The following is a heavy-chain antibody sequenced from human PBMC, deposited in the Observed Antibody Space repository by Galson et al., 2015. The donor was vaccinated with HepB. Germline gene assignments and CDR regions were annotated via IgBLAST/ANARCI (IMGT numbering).Heavy chain of an antibody. Sequence: SLRLSCAASGFTFSNAWMSWVRQAPGKGLEWVGRIKSKTDGGTTDYAAPVKGRFTISRDDSKNTLYLQMNSLKTEDTAVYYCTTDIGPYDSSGYYWGYFDYWGQGTLVTVSS. D-gene: IGHD3-22*01. CDR3: TTDIGPYDSSGYYWGYFDY. J-gene: IGHJ4*02. V-gene: IGHV3-15*01. CDR1: GFTFSNAW. CDR2: IKSKTDGGTT.